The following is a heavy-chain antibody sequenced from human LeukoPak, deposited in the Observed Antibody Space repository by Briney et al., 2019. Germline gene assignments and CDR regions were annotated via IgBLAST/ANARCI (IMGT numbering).Heavy chain of an antibody. CDR3: ARETTVTTGYYYYMDV. V-gene: IGHV1-69*01. J-gene: IGHJ6*03. CDR2: IIPIFGTA. CDR1: GGTFSSYA. Sequence: AAVKVSCKASGGTFSSYAISWVRQAPGQGLEWMGGIIPIFGTANYAQKFQGRVTITADESTSTAYTELSSLRSEDTAVYYCARETTVTTGYYYYMDVWGKGTTVTVSS. D-gene: IGHD4-17*01.